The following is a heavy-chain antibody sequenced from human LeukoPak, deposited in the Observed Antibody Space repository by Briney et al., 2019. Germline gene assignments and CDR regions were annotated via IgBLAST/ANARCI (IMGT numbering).Heavy chain of an antibody. J-gene: IGHJ1*01. V-gene: IGHV1-2*02. CDR1: GYTFSGHY. CDR2: INPSDGT. D-gene: IGHD3-22*01. Sequence: ASVKVSCKAAGYTFSGHYMHWLRQPPGQGLELMGWINPSDGTKYAQKFQGRVTMTRDTSISTAYMELSSVTSDDTAVYYCAPGTGDSGLHFLHWGQGTLVTVSS. CDR3: APGTGDSGLHFLH.